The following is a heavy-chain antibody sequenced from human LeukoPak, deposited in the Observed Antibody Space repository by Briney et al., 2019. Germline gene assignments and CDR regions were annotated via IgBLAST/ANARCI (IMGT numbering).Heavy chain of an antibody. J-gene: IGHJ4*02. CDR2: INSDGSST. V-gene: IGHV3-74*01. D-gene: IGHD1-20*01. CDR3: AGDIPITGSQKEAGGLDY. Sequence: QPGGSLRLSCAASGFTFSSYWMHWVRQAPGKGLVWVSRINSDGSSTSYADSVKGRFTISRDNAKNTLYLQMNSLRAEDTAVYYCAGDIPITGSQKEAGGLDYWGQGTLVTVSS. CDR1: GFTFSSYW.